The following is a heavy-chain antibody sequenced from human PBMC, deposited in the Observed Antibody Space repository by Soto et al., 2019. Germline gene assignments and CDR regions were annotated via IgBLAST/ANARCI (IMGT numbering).Heavy chain of an antibody. J-gene: IGHJ4*02. Sequence: SETLSLTCAVYGGSFSGYYWSWIRQPPGKGLEWIGEINHSGSTNYNPSLKSRVTISVDTSKNQFSLKLSSVTAAETAVYYCARTPEAIAVAGNYFDYGGQGTLVTVSS. D-gene: IGHD6-19*01. CDR1: GGSFSGYY. V-gene: IGHV4-34*01. CDR3: ARTPEAIAVAGNYFDY. CDR2: INHSGST.